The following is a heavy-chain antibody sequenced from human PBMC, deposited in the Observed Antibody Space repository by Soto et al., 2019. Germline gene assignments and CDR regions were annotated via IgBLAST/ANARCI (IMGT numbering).Heavy chain of an antibody. V-gene: IGHV3-30-3*01. CDR3: ASESGYYPGY. CDR1: GFTFSIYA. Sequence: GGSLRLSCAASGFTFSIYAMHWVRQAPGKGLERVAVISYDGSNKYYADSVKGRFTISRDNSKNTLYLQMNSLRAEDTAVYYCASESGYYPGYWGQGTLVTVSS. CDR2: ISYDGSNK. D-gene: IGHD3-3*01. J-gene: IGHJ4*02.